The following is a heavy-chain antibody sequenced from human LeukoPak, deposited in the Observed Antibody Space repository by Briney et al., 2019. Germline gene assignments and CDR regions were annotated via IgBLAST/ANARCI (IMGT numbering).Heavy chain of an antibody. CDR3: ARFRGYYDSSGYYYDAFDI. Sequence: SETLSLTCTVSGGSISSYYWSWIRQPPGKGLEWIGYIYYSGSTNYNPSLKSRVTISVDTSKNQFSLKLSSVTAADTAVYYCARFRGYYDSSGYYYDAFDIWGQGTMVTVSS. D-gene: IGHD3-22*01. V-gene: IGHV4-59*01. J-gene: IGHJ3*02. CDR1: GGSISSYY. CDR2: IYYSGST.